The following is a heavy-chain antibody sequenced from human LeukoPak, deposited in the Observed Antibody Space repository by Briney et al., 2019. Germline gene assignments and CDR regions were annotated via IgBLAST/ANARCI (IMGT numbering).Heavy chain of an antibody. D-gene: IGHD3-3*01. V-gene: IGHV1-3*01. J-gene: IGHJ4*02. Sequence: KFQGRLTITRDTSATTAYMELSSLRAEDTAVYYCARDLVPSGYYWAFDYWGQETLVTVSS. CDR3: ARDLVPSGYYWAFDY.